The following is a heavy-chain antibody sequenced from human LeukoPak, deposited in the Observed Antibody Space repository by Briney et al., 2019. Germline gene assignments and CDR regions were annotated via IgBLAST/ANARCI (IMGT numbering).Heavy chain of an antibody. CDR2: ISSSSSYI. J-gene: IGHJ4*02. V-gene: IGHV3-21*01. CDR1: GFTFSSYA. D-gene: IGHD6-19*01. Sequence: GGSLRLSCAASGFTFSSYAMSWVRQAPGKGLEWVSSISSSSSYIYYADSVKGRFTVSRDNAKNSLYLQMNSLRAEDTAVYHCARGSGSGWYYFDYWGQGTLVTVSS. CDR3: ARGSGSGWYYFDY.